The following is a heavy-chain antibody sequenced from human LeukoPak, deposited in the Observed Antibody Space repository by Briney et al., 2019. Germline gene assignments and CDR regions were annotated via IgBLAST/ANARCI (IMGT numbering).Heavy chain of an antibody. CDR1: GGSISNSSYY. CDR3: ARDQRSGYSGYDYYYYYYYMDV. V-gene: IGHV4-39*07. D-gene: IGHD5-12*01. Sequence: PSETLSLTCTVSGGSISNSSYYWGWIRQPPGKGLEWIGSIYYSGSTYYNPSLKSRVTISVDTSKNQFSLKLSSVTAADTAVYYCARDQRSGYSGYDYYYYYYYMDVWGKGTTVTVSS. J-gene: IGHJ6*03. CDR2: IYYSGST.